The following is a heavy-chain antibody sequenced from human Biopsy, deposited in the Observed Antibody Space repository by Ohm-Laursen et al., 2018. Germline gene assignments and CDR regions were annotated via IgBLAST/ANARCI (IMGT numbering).Heavy chain of an antibody. V-gene: IGHV1-2*02. CDR2: INAKTGDT. CDR1: GYTFTGYH. J-gene: IGHJ5*02. CDR3: TRGGYYYDSLAYYYWFDP. Sequence: SSVKVSCKASGYTFTGYHVHWARQAPGQGLEWMGWINAKTGDTNYAQKFQGRVTMTRDTSISTAYVDLSSLRSDDTAVYYCTRGGYYYDSLAYYYWFDPWGQGTPVTVSS. D-gene: IGHD3-22*01.